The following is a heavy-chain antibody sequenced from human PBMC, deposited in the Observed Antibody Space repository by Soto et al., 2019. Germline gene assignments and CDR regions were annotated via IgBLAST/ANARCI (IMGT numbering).Heavy chain of an antibody. Sequence: PSETMSLTCSVSGGSTSDKSNFWGWVRQSPGKGLEWIGSMYYSGSSYYNPSLKSRVAISVDTSKNQFSLKLRSVTAADTAVYFCARQRLLRLKPDFDIWGQGTLVTVSS. V-gene: IGHV4-39*01. CDR2: MYYSGSS. CDR1: GGSTSDKSNF. CDR3: ARQRLLRLKPDFDI. J-gene: IGHJ4*02. D-gene: IGHD2-21*02.